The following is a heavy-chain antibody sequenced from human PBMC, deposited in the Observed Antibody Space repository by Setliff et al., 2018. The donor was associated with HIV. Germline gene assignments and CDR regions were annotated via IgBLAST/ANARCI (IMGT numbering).Heavy chain of an antibody. J-gene: IGHJ4*02. Sequence: SETLSLTCTVSGGSIGSGTYHWSWIRQPAGKGLEWIGHMYTSGSTKYNPSLKSRVTISVDRSKNQFSLKLRAETAADTAVYYCARGFEGFDSWGQGTLVTVSS. CDR1: GGSIGSGTYH. CDR2: MYTSGST. D-gene: IGHD3-3*01. V-gene: IGHV4-61*09. CDR3: ARGFEGFDS.